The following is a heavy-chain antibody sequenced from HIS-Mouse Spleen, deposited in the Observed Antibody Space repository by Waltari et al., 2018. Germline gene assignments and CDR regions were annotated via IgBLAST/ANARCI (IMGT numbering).Heavy chain of an antibody. CDR3: ARGDLGSSSYYFDY. CDR2: MTPNSGNT. Sequence: QVQLVQSGAEVKKPGASVKVSCKASGYTFTSYDINWVRQATGQGLEWMGWMTPNSGNTGYATKFQGRVTITRNTSISTAYMELSSLRSEDTAVYYCARGDLGSSSYYFDYWGQGTLVTVSS. CDR1: GYTFTSYD. D-gene: IGHD6-6*01. V-gene: IGHV1-8*01. J-gene: IGHJ4*02.